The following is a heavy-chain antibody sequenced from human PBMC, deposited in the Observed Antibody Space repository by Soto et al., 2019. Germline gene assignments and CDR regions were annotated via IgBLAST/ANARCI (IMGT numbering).Heavy chain of an antibody. CDR2: INPNSGGT. CDR1: GYSFIGYY. V-gene: IGHV1-2*02. D-gene: IGHD6-19*01. CDR3: ARSLYTSGLYYFDF. Sequence: ASVKVSCKASGYSFIGYYMHWLRQAPGQGLEWMGWINPNSGGTDYAQKFQGRVTMTRDTSISTVYMGLTSLTSDDTAVYYCARSLYTSGLYYFDFWGQGTLVTVSS. J-gene: IGHJ4*02.